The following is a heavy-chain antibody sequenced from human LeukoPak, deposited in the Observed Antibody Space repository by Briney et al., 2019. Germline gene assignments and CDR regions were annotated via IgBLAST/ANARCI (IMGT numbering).Heavy chain of an antibody. CDR3: AKTRSGTYYGDSFDV. J-gene: IGHJ3*01. CDR1: GDSISRSDW. V-gene: IGHV4-28*05. Sequence: SSDALCLTCAVSGDSISRSDWWAWIRQPPGKGLEWLGNIYYSGRIYHNPSLQTRVIMSVDSSKNQFSLRLDSVTAADTAVYYCAKTRSGTYYGDSFDVWGQGKWVIVSS. CDR2: IYYSGRI. D-gene: IGHD1-26*01.